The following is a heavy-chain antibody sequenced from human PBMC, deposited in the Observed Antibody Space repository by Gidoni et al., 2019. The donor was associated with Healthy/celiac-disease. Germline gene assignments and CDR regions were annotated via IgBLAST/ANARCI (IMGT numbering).Heavy chain of an antibody. CDR2: IYYSGST. J-gene: IGHJ4*02. CDR3: ARGGKSFDY. CDR1: GGSVSSGSYY. Sequence: QVQLQESGPGLVKPSETLSLPCTVSGGSVSSGSYYWSWIRQPPGKGLEWIGYIYYSGSTNYNPSRKSRVTISVDTAKNQFSLKLSSVTAADTAVYYCARGGKSFDYWGKGTLVTVSS. D-gene: IGHD6-13*01. V-gene: IGHV4-61*01.